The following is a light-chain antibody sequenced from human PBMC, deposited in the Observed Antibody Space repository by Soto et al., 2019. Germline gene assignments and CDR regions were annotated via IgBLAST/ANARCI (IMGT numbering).Light chain of an antibody. J-gene: IGLJ1*01. CDR1: SSDVGGYNY. Sequence: QSALTQPASVSGSPGQSVTISCAGTSSDVGGYNYVSWYQHHPGKVPKLMIYEISHRPSGVSHRFSGSKSGNTASLTISGLHAEDEADYYCTSYTSRSTYVFGTGTKLTVL. CDR3: TSYTSRSTYV. CDR2: EIS. V-gene: IGLV2-14*01.